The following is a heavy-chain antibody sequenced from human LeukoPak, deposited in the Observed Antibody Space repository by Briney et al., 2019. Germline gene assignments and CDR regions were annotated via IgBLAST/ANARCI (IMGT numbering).Heavy chain of an antibody. J-gene: IGHJ5*02. CDR2: INHSGST. CDR3: ARGGRHDRGGWFDP. CDR1: GGSFSGYY. V-gene: IGHV4-34*01. D-gene: IGHD3-10*01. Sequence: SGTLSLTCAVYGGSFSGYYWSWIRQPPGKGLEWIGEINHSGSTNYNPSLKSRVTISVDTSKNQFSLKLSSVTAADTAVYYCARGGRHDRGGWFDPWGQGTLVTVSS.